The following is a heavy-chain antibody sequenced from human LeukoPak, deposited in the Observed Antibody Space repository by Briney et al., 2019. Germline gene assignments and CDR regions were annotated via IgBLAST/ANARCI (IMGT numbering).Heavy chain of an antibody. D-gene: IGHD3-22*01. CDR2: INHSGST. CDR1: GGSFSGYY. V-gene: IGHV4-34*01. J-gene: IGHJ6*03. Sequence: SETLSLTCAVFGGSFSGYYWTWIRQPPGKGLEWVGEINHSGSTNYSPSLKSRVTISVDTSKNQFSLKLSSVTAADTAVYYCTRGSIAYYYMDVWGKGTTVTISS. CDR3: TRGSIAYYYMDV.